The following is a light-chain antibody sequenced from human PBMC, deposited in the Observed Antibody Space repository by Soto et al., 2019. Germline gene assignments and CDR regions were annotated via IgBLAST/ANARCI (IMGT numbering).Light chain of an antibody. CDR2: DAS. CDR3: QHRYNWPLT. J-gene: IGKJ4*01. V-gene: IGKV3-11*01. CDR1: QDINTY. Sequence: EVVLTQSPATLSLSPGEKAILSCRASQDINTYLGWYQQKPGQPHRLLIYDASNRASGIQARFSGSGSGTDFTLTIDTLESEDFAIYYCQHRYNWPLTFGAGTKVDIK.